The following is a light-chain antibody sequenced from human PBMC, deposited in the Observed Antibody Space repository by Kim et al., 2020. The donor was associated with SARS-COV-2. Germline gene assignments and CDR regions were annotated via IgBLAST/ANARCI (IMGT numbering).Light chain of an antibody. V-gene: IGLV3-19*01. CDR2: GRN. Sequence: SSELTQDPAVSVALGQTVRITCQGDSLRSYYATWYQQKPRQAPVLVIYGRNNRPSGIPDRFSCSASGNTASLTISGAQAEDEADFYCQSRDSGGNVVFGGGTPLTVL. CDR1: SLRSYY. J-gene: IGLJ2*01. CDR3: QSRDSGGNVV.